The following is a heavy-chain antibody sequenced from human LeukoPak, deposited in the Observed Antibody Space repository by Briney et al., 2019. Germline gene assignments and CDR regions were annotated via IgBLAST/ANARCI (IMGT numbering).Heavy chain of an antibody. CDR1: GGSISSYY. CDR3: ARELLWFGEFRWFDP. CDR2: IYYSGST. D-gene: IGHD3-10*01. J-gene: IGHJ5*02. V-gene: IGHV4-59*01. Sequence: SETLSLTCTVSGGSISSYYWSWIRQPPGKGLEWIGYIYYSGSTNYNPSLKSRVTISVDTSKNQFSLKLSSVTAADTAVYYCARELLWFGEFRWFDPWGQGTLVTVSS.